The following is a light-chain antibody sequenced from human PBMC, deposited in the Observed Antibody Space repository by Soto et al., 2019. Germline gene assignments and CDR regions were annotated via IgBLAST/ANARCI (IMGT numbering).Light chain of an antibody. V-gene: IGLV2-14*01. J-gene: IGLJ7*01. CDR3: SSYTTRNTVL. CDR1: SSDVGGYTY. CDR2: EVS. Sequence: QSVLTQPASVSGSTGQSITISCTGTSSDVGGYTYVSWYQHHPGRAPKLMIYEVSNRPSGVSNRFSGSKSGNTASLTISGLQAEDEADYYCSSYTTRNTVLFGGGTQLTVL.